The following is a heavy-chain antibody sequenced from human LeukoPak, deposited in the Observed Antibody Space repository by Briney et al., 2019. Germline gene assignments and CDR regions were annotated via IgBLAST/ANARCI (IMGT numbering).Heavy chain of an antibody. D-gene: IGHD6-6*01. J-gene: IGHJ6*03. CDR1: GGSISSYY. CDR2: IYTSGST. Sequence: SETLSLTCTVSGGSISSYYWSWIRQPAGKGLEWIGRIYTSGSTNYNPSLKSRVTMSVDTSKNQFSLKLSSVTAADTAVYYCARTFSFSSSTPYFYYYYMDVWGKGTTVTVSS. V-gene: IGHV4-4*07. CDR3: ARTFSFSSSTPYFYYYYMDV.